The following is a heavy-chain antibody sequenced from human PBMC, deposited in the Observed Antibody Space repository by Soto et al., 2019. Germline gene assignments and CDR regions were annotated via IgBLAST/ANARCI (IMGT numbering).Heavy chain of an antibody. V-gene: IGHV3-15*01. J-gene: IGHJ6*02. Sequence: EVQLVESGGGLVKPGGSLRLSCAASGFTFSNAWMSWVRQAPRKGLEWVCRIKSKTDGGTTDYAAPVKGRFTISRDDSKNRLYLQMNRLKTEDTAVYYCTTDTYYYDSSGYYARAYYYYGMDVWGQGTTFTVCS. CDR3: TTDTYYYDSSGYYARAYYYYGMDV. D-gene: IGHD3-22*01. CDR1: GFTFSNAW. CDR2: IKSKTDGGTT.